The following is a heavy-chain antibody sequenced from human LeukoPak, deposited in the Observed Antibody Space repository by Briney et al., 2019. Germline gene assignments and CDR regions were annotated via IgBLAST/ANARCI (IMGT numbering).Heavy chain of an antibody. CDR2: INPNSGGT. CDR3: ARTSGTVTTSSWYFDL. D-gene: IGHD4-17*01. J-gene: IGHJ2*01. CDR1: GYTFTGYY. V-gene: IGHV1-2*02. Sequence: APVKVSCKASGYTFTGYYMHWVRQAPGQGLEWMGWINPNSGGTNYAQKFQGRVTMTRDTSISTAYMELSRLRSDDTAAYYCARTSGTVTTSSWYFDLWGRGTLVTVSS.